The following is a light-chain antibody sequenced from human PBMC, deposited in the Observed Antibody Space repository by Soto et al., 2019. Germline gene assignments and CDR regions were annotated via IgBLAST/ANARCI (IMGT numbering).Light chain of an antibody. J-gene: IGKJ2*01. CDR2: GAS. V-gene: IGKV3-20*01. CDR3: QLYGSSPGT. CDR1: QSVSFSY. Sequence: EIVLTQSPGTLSLSPGERATLSCWASQSVSFSYLAWCQQKPGQAPRLLIYGASSRAAGIPNRFSGSGSGTDFTLTISRLEPEDFAVYYCQLYGSSPGTFGQGTKLEIK.